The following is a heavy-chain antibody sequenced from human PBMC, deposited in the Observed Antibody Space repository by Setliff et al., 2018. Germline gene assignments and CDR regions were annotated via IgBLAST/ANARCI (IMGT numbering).Heavy chain of an antibody. CDR2: ISSTITST. CDR1: GFTFSSSA. J-gene: IGHJ6*02. Sequence: PGGSLSLSCAASGFTFSSSAMAWVRQAPGKGLEWVSAISSTITSTYYADSVKGRFTISRDNSKNTLYLQMNSLRAEDTAVYYCAKHGAYNDFLTGYNFYYEMDVWGQGTTVTVSS. CDR3: AKHGAYNDFLTGYNFYYEMDV. V-gene: IGHV3-23*01. D-gene: IGHD3-9*01.